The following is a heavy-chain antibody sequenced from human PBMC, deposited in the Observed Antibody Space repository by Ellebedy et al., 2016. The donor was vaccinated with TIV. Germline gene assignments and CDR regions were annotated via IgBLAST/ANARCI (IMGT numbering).Heavy chain of an antibody. J-gene: IGHJ4*02. Sequence: GSLRLSCTVSGGSISSYYWSWIRQPPGKGLEWIGYIYYSGSTNYNPSLKSRVTMSVDTSKNQFSLKLTSVTAADTAVYYCARGRDERWLHYVGDWGQGTLVTVSS. CDR1: GGSISSYY. V-gene: IGHV4-59*01. D-gene: IGHD5-24*01. CDR2: IYYSGST. CDR3: ARGRDERWLHYVGD.